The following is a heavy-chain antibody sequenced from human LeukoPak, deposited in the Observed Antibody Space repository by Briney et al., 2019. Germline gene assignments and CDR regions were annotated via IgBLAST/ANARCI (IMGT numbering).Heavy chain of an antibody. CDR3: ARGSLKSLRAFDI. D-gene: IGHD3-10*01. CDR2: IYYSGST. Sequence: PSETLSLTCTVSGGSISSSSYYWGWIRQPPGKGLESIGSIYYSGSTYYNPSLKSRVTISVDTSKNQFSLKLSPVTAADTAVYYCARGSLKSLRAFDIWGQGTMVTVSS. V-gene: IGHV4-39*07. J-gene: IGHJ3*02. CDR1: GGSISSSSYY.